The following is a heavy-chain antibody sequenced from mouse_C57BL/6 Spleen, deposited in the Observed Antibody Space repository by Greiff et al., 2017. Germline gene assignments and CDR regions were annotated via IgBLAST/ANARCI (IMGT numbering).Heavy chain of an antibody. J-gene: IGHJ1*03. CDR2: INPNNGGT. V-gene: IGHV1-18*01. CDR3: ARATTVVATEYFDV. D-gene: IGHD1-1*01. Sequence: VQLKQSGPELVKPGASVKIPCKASGYTFTDYNMDWVKQSHGKSLEWIGDINPNNGGTIYNQKFKGKATLTVDKSSSTAYMELRSLTSEDTAVYYCARATTVVATEYFDVWGTGTTVTVSS. CDR1: GYTFTDYN.